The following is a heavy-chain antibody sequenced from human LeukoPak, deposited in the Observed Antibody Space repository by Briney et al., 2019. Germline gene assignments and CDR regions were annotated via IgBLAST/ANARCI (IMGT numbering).Heavy chain of an antibody. CDR2: INSDGRSI. CDR1: GFTFSSYW. D-gene: IGHD2-15*01. CDR3: ARRPVAATPDYFDY. J-gene: IGHJ4*02. Sequence: PGGSLRLSCAASGFTFSSYWMHWVRQAPGKGLVWVSRINSDGRSISYADSVKGRFTISRDNAKNTLYLQMNSLRAEDTVVYYCARRPVAATPDYFDYWGQGTLVTVSS. V-gene: IGHV3-74*01.